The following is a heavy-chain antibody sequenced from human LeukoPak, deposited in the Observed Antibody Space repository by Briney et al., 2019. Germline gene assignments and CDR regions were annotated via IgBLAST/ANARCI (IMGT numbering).Heavy chain of an antibody. V-gene: IGHV4-59*01. Sequence: PSETLSLTCTVSGGSISSYYWSWIRQPPGKGLEWIGYIYYSGSTNYNPSLKSRVTISVDTSKNQFSLKLSSVTAADTAVYYCARVGIVGAFYYCGQGTRVTGSS. CDR3: ARVGIVGAFYY. CDR1: GGSISSYY. D-gene: IGHD1-26*01. J-gene: IGHJ4*02. CDR2: IYYSGST.